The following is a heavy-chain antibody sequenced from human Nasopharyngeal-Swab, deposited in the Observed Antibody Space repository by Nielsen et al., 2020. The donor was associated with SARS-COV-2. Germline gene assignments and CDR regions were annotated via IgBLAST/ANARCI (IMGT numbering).Heavy chain of an antibody. J-gene: IGHJ3*02. V-gene: IGHV3-30-3*01. CDR3: ARDKDSSSWSDAFDI. CDR1: GFTFSSYA. Sequence: GESLKISCAASGFTFSSYAMHWVRQAPGKGLEWVAVISYDGSNKYYAYSVKGRFTISSDNSKNTLYLQMNSLRAEDTAVYYCARDKDSSSWSDAFDIWGQGTMVTVSS. CDR2: ISYDGSNK. D-gene: IGHD6-13*01.